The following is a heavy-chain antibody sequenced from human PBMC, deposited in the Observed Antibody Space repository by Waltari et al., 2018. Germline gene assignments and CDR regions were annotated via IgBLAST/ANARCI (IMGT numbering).Heavy chain of an antibody. J-gene: IGHJ4*02. CDR3: AKEPKGYSGYGELGY. D-gene: IGHD5-12*01. CDR2: IWYDGSNK. CDR1: GFTFSSYG. Sequence: QVQLVESGGGVVQPGRSLRLSCAASGFTFSSYGMHWVRPAPGKGLEWVAVIWYDGSNKYYADSVKGRFTISRDNSKNTLYLQMNSLRAEDTAVYYCAKEPKGYSGYGELGYWGQGTLVTVSS. V-gene: IGHV3-33*06.